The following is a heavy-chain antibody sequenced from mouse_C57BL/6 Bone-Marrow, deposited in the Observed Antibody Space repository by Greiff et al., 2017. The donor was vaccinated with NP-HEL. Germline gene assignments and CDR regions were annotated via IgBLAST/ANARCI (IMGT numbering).Heavy chain of an antibody. CDR2: IYPGSGNT. CDR3: ARALLRYFDY. V-gene: IGHV1-76*01. CDR1: GYTFTDYY. Sequence: QVQLQQSGAELVRPGASVKLSCKASGYTFTDYYINWVKQRPGQGLEWIARIYPGSGNTYYNEKFKGKATLTAEKSSSTAYMQLSSLTSEDSAVYFCARALLRYFDYWGQGTTLTVSS. D-gene: IGHD2-10*01. J-gene: IGHJ2*01.